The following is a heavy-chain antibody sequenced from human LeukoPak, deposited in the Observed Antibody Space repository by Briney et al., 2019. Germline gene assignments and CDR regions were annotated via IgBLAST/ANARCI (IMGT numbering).Heavy chain of an antibody. Sequence: PGGSLRLSCAASGFTFSSYWMSWVRQAPGKGLDWVANIKQDGSEKYYVYSVKGRFTISRDNAKNSLYLQMNNLRAEDTAVYYCAIVGLSGSGSYDRFDYWGQGTLVTVSS. D-gene: IGHD3-10*01. CDR3: AIVGLSGSGSYDRFDY. CDR2: IKQDGSEK. V-gene: IGHV3-7*01. CDR1: GFTFSSYW. J-gene: IGHJ4*02.